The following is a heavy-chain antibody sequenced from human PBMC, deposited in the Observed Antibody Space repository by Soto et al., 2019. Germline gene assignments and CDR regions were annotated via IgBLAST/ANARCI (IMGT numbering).Heavy chain of an antibody. Sequence: PSQTLSLTCAISGDSISSNSAAWNWIRQSPSRGFERLGRTYYRSRWYHDYAVSVKSRIIINPDTSKNQVSLQLNSVTPDDTAVYYCASYRYDYWGQGTVVTVSS. CDR3: ASYRYDY. J-gene: IGHJ4*02. CDR1: GDSISSNSAA. V-gene: IGHV6-1*01. CDR2: TYYRSRWYH. D-gene: IGHD4-4*01.